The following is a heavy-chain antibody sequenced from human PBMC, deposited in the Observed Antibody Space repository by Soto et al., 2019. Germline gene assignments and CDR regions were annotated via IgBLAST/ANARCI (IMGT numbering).Heavy chain of an antibody. CDR3: ARDDRGPQWLVGSDFDY. Sequence: ASVKVSCKASGYTFTSYGISWVRQAPGQGLEWMGWISAYNGNTNYAQKLQGRVTMTTDTSTSTAYMELRSLRSDDTAVYYCARDDRGPQWLVGSDFDYGGQGTLVTVSS. V-gene: IGHV1-18*01. CDR2: ISAYNGNT. J-gene: IGHJ4*02. D-gene: IGHD6-19*01. CDR1: GYTFTSYG.